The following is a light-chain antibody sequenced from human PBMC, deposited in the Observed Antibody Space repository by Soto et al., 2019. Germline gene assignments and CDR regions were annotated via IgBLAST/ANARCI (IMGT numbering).Light chain of an antibody. CDR2: AAS. CDR1: QSISSY. V-gene: IGKV1-39*01. CDR3: QQSYSGYT. Sequence: DIQMTQSPSSLSASVGDRVTITCRASQSISSYLNWYQQKPGTAPKLLIYAASSLQSGVPSRFSGSGSGTDFTLTISSLQPEDFATYYCQQSYSGYTFGQGTKLEIK. J-gene: IGKJ2*01.